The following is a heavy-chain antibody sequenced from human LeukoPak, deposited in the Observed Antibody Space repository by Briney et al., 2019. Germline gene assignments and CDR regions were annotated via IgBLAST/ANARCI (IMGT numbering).Heavy chain of an antibody. D-gene: IGHD2-15*01. V-gene: IGHV1-8*01. J-gene: IGHJ3*02. CDR1: GYTFTSYD. Sequence: ASVKVSCKASGYTFTSYDINWVRQATGQGLEWMGWMNPNSGNTGYAQKFQGRVTITADKSTSTAYMELSSLRSEDMAVYYCARDAGVSWGYCSGGSCQNAFDIWGQGTMVTVSS. CDR2: MNPNSGNT. CDR3: ARDAGVSWGYCSGGSCQNAFDI.